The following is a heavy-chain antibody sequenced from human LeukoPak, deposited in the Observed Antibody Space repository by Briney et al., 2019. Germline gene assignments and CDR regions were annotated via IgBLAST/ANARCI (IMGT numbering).Heavy chain of an antibody. Sequence: ASVKVSCKASGYTFTSYDINWVRQATGQGLEWMGWMNPNSGNTGYAQKFQGRVTMTRNTSISTAYMELSSLRSEDTAVYYCARGRGYCSSTSCYTRYYYYYGMDVWGQGTTVTVSS. CDR1: GYTFTSYD. D-gene: IGHD2-2*02. CDR3: ARGRGYCSSTSCYTRYYYYYGMDV. J-gene: IGHJ6*02. CDR2: MNPNSGNT. V-gene: IGHV1-8*01.